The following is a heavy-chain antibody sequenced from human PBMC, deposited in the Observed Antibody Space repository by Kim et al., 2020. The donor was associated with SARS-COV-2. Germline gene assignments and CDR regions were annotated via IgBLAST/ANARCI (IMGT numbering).Heavy chain of an antibody. CDR2: INAGNGNT. CDR1: GYTFTSYA. V-gene: IGHV1-3*01. CDR3: ARLGDSSGWPFDY. D-gene: IGHD6-19*01. J-gene: IGHJ4*02. Sequence: ASVKVSCKASGYTFTSYAMHWVRQAPGQRLEWMGWINAGNGNTKYSQKFQGRVTITRDTSASTAYMELSSLRSEDTAVYYCARLGDSSGWPFDYWGQGTLVTVSS.